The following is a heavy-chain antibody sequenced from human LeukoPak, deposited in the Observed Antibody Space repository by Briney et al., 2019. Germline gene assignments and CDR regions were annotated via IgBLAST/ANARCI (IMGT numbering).Heavy chain of an antibody. CDR2: ISSSSSTI. CDR1: GFTFSSYS. D-gene: IGHD3-9*01. J-gene: IGHJ4*02. CDR3: ARDRLGYDILTGYTY. Sequence: GGSLRLSCAASGFTFSSYSMNWVRQAPGKGLEWVSYISSSSSTIYYADSVKGRFTISRDNAKNSLYLQMNSLRAEDTAVYYCARDRLGYDILTGYTYWGQGTLVTVSS. V-gene: IGHV3-48*04.